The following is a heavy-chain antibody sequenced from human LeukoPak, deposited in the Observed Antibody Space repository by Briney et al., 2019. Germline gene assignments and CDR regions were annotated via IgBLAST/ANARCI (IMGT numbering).Heavy chain of an antibody. CDR2: IIPTFGTA. J-gene: IGHJ4*02. D-gene: IGHD6-19*01. Sequence: SVKVSCKASGYSFTSYAISWVRQAPGQGLEWMGGIIPTFGTANYAQKFQGRVTITADESTSTAYMELSSLRSEDTAVYYCARREIAVAGTNYFDYWGQGTLVTVSS. V-gene: IGHV1-69*13. CDR1: GYSFTSYA. CDR3: ARREIAVAGTNYFDY.